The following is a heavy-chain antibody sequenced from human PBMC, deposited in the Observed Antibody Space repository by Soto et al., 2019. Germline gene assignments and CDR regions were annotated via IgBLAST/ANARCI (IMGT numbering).Heavy chain of an antibody. CDR1: GGTFTSDT. CDR3: ARGEGSYNMGTFPFYYMDV. D-gene: IGHD3-10*01. CDR2: IITILGTG. Sequence: QVQLVQSGPEVKKSGSSVKVSCKLSGGTFTSDTISWLRRAPGQGLEWMGRIITILGTGKYAQKFQGRITITEDKSTKRGYMELSSLTCEDTAIYYCARGEGSYNMGTFPFYYMDVWGNGTTVTVSS. V-gene: IGHV1-69*08. J-gene: IGHJ6*03.